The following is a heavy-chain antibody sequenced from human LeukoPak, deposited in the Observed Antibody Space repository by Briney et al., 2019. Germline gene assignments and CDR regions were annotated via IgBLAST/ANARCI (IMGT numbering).Heavy chain of an antibody. CDR1: GFTFSDYW. CDR3: TSLGGLDY. CDR2: INTGGSGT. D-gene: IGHD1-26*01. V-gene: IGHV3-74*01. J-gene: IGHJ4*02. Sequence: GGSLRLSCGASGFTFSDYWMHWVRQAPGKGLLWVSRINTGGSGTTYADSVKGRFTISRDNAKNTLYLQMNSLRAEDTAVYYCTSLGGLDYWGQGTLVTVSS.